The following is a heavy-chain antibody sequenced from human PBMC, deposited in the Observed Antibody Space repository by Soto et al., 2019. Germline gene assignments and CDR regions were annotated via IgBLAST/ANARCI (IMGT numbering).Heavy chain of an antibody. D-gene: IGHD6-13*01. Sequence: ASVKVSFKASGYTFTGYYMHWVRQASGQGLEWMGWINPNSGGTNYAQKFQGRVTMTRDTSISTAYMELSRLRSDDTAVYYCARGAAAAGFLYFDYWGQGTLVTVSS. CDR1: GYTFTGYY. J-gene: IGHJ4*02. V-gene: IGHV1-2*02. CDR2: INPNSGGT. CDR3: ARGAAAAGFLYFDY.